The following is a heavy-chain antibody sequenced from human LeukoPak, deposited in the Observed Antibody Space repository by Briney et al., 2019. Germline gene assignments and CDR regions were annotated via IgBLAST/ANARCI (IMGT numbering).Heavy chain of an antibody. J-gene: IGHJ2*01. CDR3: ARDLDYGGSSIWYFDL. V-gene: IGHV4-59*01. Sequence: PSETLSLTCTVSGGSISSFYWSWIRQPPGKGLEWIGYIYYRGNTRYNPSLKSRVTISVDTYKNQFSLRLTSVTAADTAVYYCARDLDYGGSSIWYFDLWGRGTLVTVSS. CDR2: IYYRGNT. D-gene: IGHD4-23*01. CDR1: GGSISSFY.